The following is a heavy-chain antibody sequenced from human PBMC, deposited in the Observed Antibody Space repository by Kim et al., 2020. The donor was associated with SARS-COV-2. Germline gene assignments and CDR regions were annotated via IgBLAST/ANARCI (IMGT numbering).Heavy chain of an antibody. CDR2: NENT. Sequence: NENTKYSQKVQGRVTVTRDTSANTAYMELSSLRSEDTAVYYCARRDYGDYWGQGTLVTVSS. J-gene: IGHJ4*02. CDR3: ARRDYGDY. V-gene: IGHV1-3*01.